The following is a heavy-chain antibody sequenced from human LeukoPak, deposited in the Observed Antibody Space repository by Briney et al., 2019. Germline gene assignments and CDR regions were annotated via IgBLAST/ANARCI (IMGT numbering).Heavy chain of an antibody. J-gene: IGHJ6*03. Sequence: GGSLRLSCAASGFTFSNYWVNWVRQAPGKGLEWVSYISSSSSTIYYADSVKGRFTISRDNAKKSLYLQMNSLRAEDTAVFYCAHRKIFATTTNYYWYYYIDVSGKGKPVTASS. V-gene: IGHV3-48*01. CDR2: ISSSSSTI. D-gene: IGHD1-26*01. CDR3: AHRKIFATTTNYYWYYYIDV. CDR1: GFTFSNYW.